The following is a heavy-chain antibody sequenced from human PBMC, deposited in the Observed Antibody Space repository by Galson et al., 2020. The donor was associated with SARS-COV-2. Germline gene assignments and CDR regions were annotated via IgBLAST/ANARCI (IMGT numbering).Heavy chain of an antibody. CDR3: ARRDILTGYYLPYNWFDP. V-gene: IGHV4-34*01. CDR1: GGSFSGYY. CDR2: INHSGST. D-gene: IGHD3-9*01. Sequence: SQTLSLTCAVYGGSFSGYYWSWIRQPPGKGLEWIGEINHSGSTNYNPSLKSRVTISVDTSKNQFSLKLSSVTAADTAVYYCARRDILTGYYLPYNWFDPWGQGTLVTVSS. J-gene: IGHJ5*02.